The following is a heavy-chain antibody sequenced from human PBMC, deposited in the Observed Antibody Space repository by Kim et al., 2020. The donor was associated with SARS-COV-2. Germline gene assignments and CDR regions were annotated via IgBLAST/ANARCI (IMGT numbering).Heavy chain of an antibody. CDR3: ARTSTMVRGVDY. Sequence: NDNPSLKSRVTISVDTSKNQFSLKLSSVTAADTAVYYCARTSTMVRGVDYWGQGTLVTVSS. V-gene: IGHV4-59*01. J-gene: IGHJ4*02. D-gene: IGHD3-10*01.